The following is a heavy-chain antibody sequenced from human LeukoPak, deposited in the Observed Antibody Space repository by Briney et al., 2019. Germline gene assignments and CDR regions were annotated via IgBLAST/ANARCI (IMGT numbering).Heavy chain of an antibody. CDR2: INHSGST. V-gene: IGHV4-34*01. D-gene: IGHD6-19*01. Sequence: SETLSLTCAVYGGSFSGYYWSWIRQPPGKGLEWIGEINHSGSTNYNPSPKSRVTISVDTSKNQFSLRLGSVTAADTAVYYCARGTLRLVRISSPGNLDYWGQGTLVTVSS. J-gene: IGHJ4*02. CDR3: ARGTLRLVRISSPGNLDY. CDR1: GGSFSGYY.